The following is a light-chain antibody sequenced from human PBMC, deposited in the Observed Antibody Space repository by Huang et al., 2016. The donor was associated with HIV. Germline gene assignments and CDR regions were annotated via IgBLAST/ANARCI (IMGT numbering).Light chain of an antibody. CDR2: DAS. Sequence: ENVLTQSPATLSLSPGESATLSCRAGQSVSKYLAWYQQKPGQAPRLRIYDASKRATGIPPRFSGSGSGTDFTLTISSLEPEDSAVYYCQQRNNWPLTFGGGTKVEIK. CDR1: QSVSKY. CDR3: QQRNNWPLT. J-gene: IGKJ4*01. V-gene: IGKV3-11*01.